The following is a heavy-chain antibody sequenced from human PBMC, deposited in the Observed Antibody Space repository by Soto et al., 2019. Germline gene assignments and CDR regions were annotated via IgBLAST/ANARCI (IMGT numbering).Heavy chain of an antibody. J-gene: IGHJ4*02. CDR3: AKASEWYSGYGSFLWYFDY. D-gene: IGHD5-12*01. CDR1: GFTFSSYG. CDR2: ISYDGSNK. Sequence: QVQLVESGGGVVQPGRSLRLSCAASGFTFSSYGMHWVRQAPGKGLEWVAVISYDGSNKCYADSVKGRFTISRDNSKNTLYLQMNSLRAEDTAVYYCAKASEWYSGYGSFLWYFDYWGQGTLVTVSS. V-gene: IGHV3-30*18.